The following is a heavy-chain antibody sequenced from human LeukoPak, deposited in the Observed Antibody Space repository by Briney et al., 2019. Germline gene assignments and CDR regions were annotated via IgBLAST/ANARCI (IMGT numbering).Heavy chain of an antibody. V-gene: IGHV3-21*01. Sequence: PGGSLRLSCAASGFTFSSYSMNWVRQAPGKGLEWVSSISSSSSYIYYADSVKGRFTISRDNAKNSLYLQMNSLRAEDTVVYYCARDNSPKLIPGGSFDYWGQGTLVTVSS. CDR3: ARDNSPKLIPGGSFDY. D-gene: IGHD2/OR15-2a*01. J-gene: IGHJ4*02. CDR1: GFTFSSYS. CDR2: ISSSSSYI.